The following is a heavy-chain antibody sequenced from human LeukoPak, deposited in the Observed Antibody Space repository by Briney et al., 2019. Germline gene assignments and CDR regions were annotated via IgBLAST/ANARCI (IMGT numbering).Heavy chain of an antibody. CDR1: GFTFSSYS. CDR3: ARKNGLDY. CDR2: IKPDGSER. J-gene: IGHJ4*02. Sequence: GGSLRLSCAASGFTFSSYSMNWVRQAPGKGLEWVASIKPDGSERYYVDSVKGRFAISRDNAKNSLYLQMNSLRAEDTAVYYCARKNGLDYWGQGTLVTVSS. V-gene: IGHV3-7*01.